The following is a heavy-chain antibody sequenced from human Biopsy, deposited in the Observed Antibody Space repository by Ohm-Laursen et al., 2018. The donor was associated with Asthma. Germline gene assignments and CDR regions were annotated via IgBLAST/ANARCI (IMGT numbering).Heavy chain of an antibody. Sequence: ASVKVSCKPSGYTLNRAGITWVRQAPGQGLEWMGWISVYNGNTKVAQKLQDRVTMITDTSTSTAYMELRSLRSDDTAVYFCARAVDYSHYYGIDVWGQGTTVTVS. V-gene: IGHV1-18*01. J-gene: IGHJ6*02. CDR1: GYTLNRAG. CDR2: ISVYNGNT. D-gene: IGHD3-10*01. CDR3: ARAVDYSHYYGIDV.